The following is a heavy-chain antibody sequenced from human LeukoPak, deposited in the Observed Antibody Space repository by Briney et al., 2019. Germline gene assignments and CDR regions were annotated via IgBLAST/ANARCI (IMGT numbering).Heavy chain of an antibody. V-gene: IGHV4-34*11. D-gene: IGHD3-10*01. J-gene: IGHJ6*03. CDR2: IYYGGST. CDR1: GGSFSGYY. CDR3: ARGRMGMVRGVNFYYMDV. Sequence: SETLSLTCAVYGGSFSGYYWRWIRQAPGKGLEWIGYIYYGGSTNYNPYLKSRFTISVDTSKNQFSLKMSSVTAADTAVYYCARGRMGMVRGVNFYYMDVWGKGTTVTISS.